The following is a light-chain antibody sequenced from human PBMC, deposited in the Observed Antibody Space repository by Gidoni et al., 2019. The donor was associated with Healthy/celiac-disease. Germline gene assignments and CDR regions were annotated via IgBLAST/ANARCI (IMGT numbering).Light chain of an antibody. Sequence: SSALPQQPSVSVSPGQTASITCSGVNWGDKYACWYQQKPGPSPVLVIYQDSKRPSGLPERFSGSHSRNTATLTISGTQAMDEADYYCQAWDSSTVVFGGGTKLTVL. V-gene: IGLV3-1*01. CDR3: QAWDSSTVV. CDR1: NWGDKY. J-gene: IGLJ2*01. CDR2: QDS.